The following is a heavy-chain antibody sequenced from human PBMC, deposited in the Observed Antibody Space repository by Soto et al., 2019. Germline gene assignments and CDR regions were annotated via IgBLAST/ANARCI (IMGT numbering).Heavy chain of an antibody. Sequence: SETLSLTCTVSGGSISNYYWSWIRQPPGKGLEWVGYIYYSRRTTSYNPSLESRVKISVDTSENKMSLKLRPVTAADTAVYYCARHQEVRGVVVPFHYYGMDVWGQGTTVT. D-gene: IGHD3-10*01. CDR1: GGSISNYY. CDR3: ARHQEVRGVVVPFHYYGMDV. V-gene: IGHV4-59*08. J-gene: IGHJ6*02. CDR2: IYYSRRTT.